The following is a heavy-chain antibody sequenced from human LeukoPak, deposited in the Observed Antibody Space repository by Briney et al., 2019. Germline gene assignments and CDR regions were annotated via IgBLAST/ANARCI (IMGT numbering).Heavy chain of an antibody. Sequence: GGSLRLSCAVSRFTFSTYAFSWVRQAPGKVPEWVSAISSSGGSTYYADSVKGRFTISRDNAQNSLYLQMNSLRAEDTAIYYCVRDRGTYRPIDYWGQGTLVTVSS. D-gene: IGHD1-26*01. CDR1: RFTFSTYA. CDR2: ISSSGGST. V-gene: IGHV3-23*01. J-gene: IGHJ4*02. CDR3: VRDRGTYRPIDY.